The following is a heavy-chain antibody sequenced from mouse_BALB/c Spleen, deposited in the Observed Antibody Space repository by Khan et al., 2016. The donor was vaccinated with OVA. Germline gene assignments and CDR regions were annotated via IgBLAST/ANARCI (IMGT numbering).Heavy chain of an antibody. CDR1: GFSLSRYN. Sequence: QVQLKQSGPGLVAPSQSLSITCTVSGFSLSRYNIHWVRQPPGKGLEWLGMILGGGGTAYYTTLIISLSISKDNSKSQVFFKMNSLQTDDTAMYYCARAYYRYDDYYAMDYWGQGTSVTVSS. V-gene: IGHV2-6-4*01. CDR2: ILGGGGT. J-gene: IGHJ4*01. D-gene: IGHD2-14*01. CDR3: ARAYYRYDDYYAMDY.